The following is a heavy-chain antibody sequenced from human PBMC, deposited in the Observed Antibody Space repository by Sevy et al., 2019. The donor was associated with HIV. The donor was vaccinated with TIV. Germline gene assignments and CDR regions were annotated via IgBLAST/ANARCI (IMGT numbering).Heavy chain of an antibody. CDR2: IRRSSIQV. CDR3: ARTGSHGYDL. CDR1: GFTSSDYS. Sequence: GGSLRLSCAASGFTSSDYSMNWVRQAPGKGLEWVSFIRRSSIQVTYADSVKGRFTVYTDSAKNLLYLQMNSLRAEDTAFYYWARTGSHGYDLWGQGTLVTVSS. V-gene: IGHV3-21*01. D-gene: IGHD5-18*01. J-gene: IGHJ4*02.